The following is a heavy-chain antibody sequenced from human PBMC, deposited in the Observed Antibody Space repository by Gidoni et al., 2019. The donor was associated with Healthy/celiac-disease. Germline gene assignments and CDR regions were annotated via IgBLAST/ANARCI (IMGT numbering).Heavy chain of an antibody. D-gene: IGHD1-26*01. V-gene: IGHV3-48*04. CDR2: ISSSSSTI. J-gene: IGHJ4*02. CDR3: ARVGWELRGYYFDY. Sequence: EVQLVESGGGLVQPGGSLRLSCAASGFTFRSYSMNWVRQAPGKGLEWVSYISSSSSTIYYADSVKGRFTISRDNAKNSLYLQMNSRRAEETAVYYCARVGWELRGYYFDYWGQGTLVTVSS. CDR1: GFTFRSYS.